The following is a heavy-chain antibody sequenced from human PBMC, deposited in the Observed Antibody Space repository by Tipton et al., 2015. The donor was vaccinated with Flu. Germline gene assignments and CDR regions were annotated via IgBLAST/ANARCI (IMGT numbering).Heavy chain of an antibody. V-gene: IGHV4-38-2*01. Sequence: LRLSCAVSGDSISGGYYWGWIRQPPGRGLEWIGNINDSGNTYHNPSLKSRVIMSVDRSRNHFSLKLSSVTGEDTAVYYCARRDFSNYVSDPKNWFDSWGQGTLVTVSS. CDR1: GDSISGGYY. CDR3: ARRDFSNYVSDPKNWFDS. D-gene: IGHD4-11*01. CDR2: INDSGNT. J-gene: IGHJ5*01.